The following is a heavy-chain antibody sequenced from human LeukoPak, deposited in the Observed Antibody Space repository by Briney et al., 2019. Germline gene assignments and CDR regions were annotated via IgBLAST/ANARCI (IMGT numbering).Heavy chain of an antibody. CDR3: ARPNLDHGDLFDH. D-gene: IGHD4-17*01. V-gene: IGHV3-7*01. Sequence: GGSLRLSCAGSGFIFGTTSMSWVRQTPGKGLEWVANIQQDGSEKNYVDSVKGRFTISRDNGKNSLYLQMNSLRAEDTAVYYCARPNLDHGDLFDHWGQGTLVTVSS. CDR2: IQQDGSEK. J-gene: IGHJ4*02. CDR1: GFIFGTTS.